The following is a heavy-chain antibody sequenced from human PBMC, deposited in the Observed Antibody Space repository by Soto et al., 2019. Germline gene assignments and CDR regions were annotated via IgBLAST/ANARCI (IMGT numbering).Heavy chain of an antibody. CDR1: GYSFTSYW. Sequence: PGESLKISCKGSGYSFTSYWIGWVRQMPGKGLEWMGIIYPGDSDTRYSPPFQGQVTISADKSISTAYLQWSSLKASDTAMYYCFMVRGVMGYYYYGMDVWGQGTTVTVSS. V-gene: IGHV5-51*01. CDR3: FMVRGVMGYYYYGMDV. J-gene: IGHJ6*02. D-gene: IGHD3-10*01. CDR2: IYPGDSDT.